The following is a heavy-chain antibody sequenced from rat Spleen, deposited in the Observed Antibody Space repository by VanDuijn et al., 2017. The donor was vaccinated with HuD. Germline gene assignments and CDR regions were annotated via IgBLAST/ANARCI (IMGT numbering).Heavy chain of an antibody. CDR2: ISYSGST. CDR1: GYSITSNY. J-gene: IGHJ2*01. Sequence: EVQLQESGPGLVKPSQSLSLTCSVTGYSITSNYWGWIRKFPGNKMEWIGHISYSGSTSYNPTLKSRISITRDTSKNQFFLQLNSVTTEDTATYYCARFFGPGGFDYWGQGVMVTVSS. CDR3: ARFFGPGGFDY. D-gene: IGHD1-11*01. V-gene: IGHV3-1*01.